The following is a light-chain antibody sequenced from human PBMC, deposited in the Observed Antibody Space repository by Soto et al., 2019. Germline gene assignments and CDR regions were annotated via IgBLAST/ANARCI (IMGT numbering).Light chain of an antibody. V-gene: IGLV1-40*01. Sequence: QSVLTQPPSVSGAPGKNITISCTGRSSNLGTNYDVHWYQRLPETAPKLLIYGNTNRPSGVPDRFSGSKSGTSASLAITGLQAEDEADYYCQSYDNFLRVIFGGGTKVTVL. CDR2: GNT. J-gene: IGLJ2*01. CDR3: QSYDNFLRVI. CDR1: SSNLGTNYD.